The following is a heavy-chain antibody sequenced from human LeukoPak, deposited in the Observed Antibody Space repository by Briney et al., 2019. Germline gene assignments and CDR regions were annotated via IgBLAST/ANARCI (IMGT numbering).Heavy chain of an antibody. CDR2: IYSGGSS. CDR3: ARDRDYAFDY. CDR1: GFTVSSNY. Sequence: GGSLRLSCAASGFTVSSNYMSWVRQAPGKGLEWVSVIYSGGSSYYADSVKGRFTISRDNSKNTLYLQMNSLRAEDTAVYYCARDRDYAFDYWGQGTLVTVSS. D-gene: IGHD4-17*01. J-gene: IGHJ4*02. V-gene: IGHV3-53*01.